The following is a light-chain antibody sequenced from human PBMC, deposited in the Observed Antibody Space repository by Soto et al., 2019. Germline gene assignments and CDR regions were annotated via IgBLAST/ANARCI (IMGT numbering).Light chain of an antibody. CDR3: QQRSNWPLT. J-gene: IGKJ4*01. CDR1: QSVSSF. Sequence: EIVLTQSPATLSLSPGERATLPCRASQSVSSFLAWYQQKPGQAPSLLIYDASKRATGIPDRFSGSGSGTDFTLTISSLEPEDFAVYYCQQRSNWPLTFGGGTKVDIK. CDR2: DAS. V-gene: IGKV3-11*01.